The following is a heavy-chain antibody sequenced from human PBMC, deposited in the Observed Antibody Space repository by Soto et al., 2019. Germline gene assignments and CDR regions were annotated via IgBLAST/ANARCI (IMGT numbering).Heavy chain of an antibody. CDR2: IYPGDSDT. CDR3: ARAWLMVYAIDVSDNLSDP. D-gene: IGHD2-8*01. CDR1: GYSFTSYW. V-gene: IGHV5-51*01. J-gene: IGHJ5*02. Sequence: GESLKISCKGSGYSFTSYWIGWVRQMPGKGLEWMGIIYPGDSDTRYSPSFQGQVTISADKSISTAYLQWSSLKASDTAMYYCARAWLMVYAIDVSDNLSDPWGQGTLVTVSS.